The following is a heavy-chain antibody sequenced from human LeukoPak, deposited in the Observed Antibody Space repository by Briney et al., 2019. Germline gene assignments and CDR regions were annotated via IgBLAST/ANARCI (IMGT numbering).Heavy chain of an antibody. D-gene: IGHD6-13*01. CDR1: GFTFSSYA. Sequence: GGSLRLSCAASGFTFSSYAMSWVRQAPGKGLEWVSAISGSGGSTYYADSVKGRFTISRDNSKNTPYLQMNSLRAEDTAVYYCAKSASWFEDVVEDDTATYYYYYMDVWGKGTTVTVSS. V-gene: IGHV3-23*01. J-gene: IGHJ6*03. CDR3: AKSASWFEDVVEDDTATYYYYYMDV. CDR2: ISGSGGST.